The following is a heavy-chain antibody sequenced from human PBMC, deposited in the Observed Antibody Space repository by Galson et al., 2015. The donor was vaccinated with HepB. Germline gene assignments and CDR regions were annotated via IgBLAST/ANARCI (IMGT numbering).Heavy chain of an antibody. Sequence: SLRLSCAASGFTFSYYAMSWVRQAPGKGLEWVSAITPSGDNTYSADSMKGRSTISRDNSRNTLFLQMNSLRAGDTAIYFCAKVFPEKTDGWYRQALYYFDYWGQGTQVTVST. D-gene: IGHD6-19*01. V-gene: IGHV3-23*01. CDR2: ITPSGDNT. CDR3: AKVFPEKTDGWYRQALYYFDY. J-gene: IGHJ4*02. CDR1: GFTFSYYA.